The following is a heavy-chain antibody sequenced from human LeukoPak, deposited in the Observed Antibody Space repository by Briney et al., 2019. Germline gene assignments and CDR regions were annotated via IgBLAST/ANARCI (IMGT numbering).Heavy chain of an antibody. V-gene: IGHV1-69*04. CDR2: IIPILGIA. CDR3: ARGGWLGADIVVVPAAVAFDI. D-gene: IGHD2-2*01. CDR1: GGTFSSYA. Sequence: GSSVKVSCKASGGTFSSYAISWVRQAPGQGLEWMGRIIPILGIANYAQKFQGRVTITADKSTSTAYMELSSLRSEDTAVYYCARGGWLGADIVVVPAAVAFDIWGQGTMVTVSS. J-gene: IGHJ3*02.